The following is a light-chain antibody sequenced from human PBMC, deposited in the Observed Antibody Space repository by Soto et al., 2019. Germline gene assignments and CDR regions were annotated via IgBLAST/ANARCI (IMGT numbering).Light chain of an antibody. Sequence: DIQMTQSPSTLSASVGDRVTITCRASQSISMSLAWYQQKPGKAPKLLIYKASSLESGVPSRFSGSISGTEFTLTIISLQPDDFATYYCQQYSTYSRAFGQGTKVEIK. CDR3: QQYSTYSRA. CDR2: KAS. CDR1: QSISMS. J-gene: IGKJ1*01. V-gene: IGKV1-5*03.